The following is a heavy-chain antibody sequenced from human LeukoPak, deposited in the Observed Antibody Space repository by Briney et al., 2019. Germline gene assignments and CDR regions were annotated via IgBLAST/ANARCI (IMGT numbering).Heavy chain of an antibody. D-gene: IGHD1-1*01. CDR2: IIPILGIA. V-gene: IGHV1-69*04. Sequence: ASVKVSCKASGGTFSSYAISWVRQAPGQELEWMGRIIPILGIANYAQKFPGRVTITADKSTSTAYMELSSLRSEDTAVYYCARDLGTTGTTVYWGQGTLVTVSS. CDR1: GGTFSSYA. J-gene: IGHJ4*02. CDR3: ARDLGTTGTTVY.